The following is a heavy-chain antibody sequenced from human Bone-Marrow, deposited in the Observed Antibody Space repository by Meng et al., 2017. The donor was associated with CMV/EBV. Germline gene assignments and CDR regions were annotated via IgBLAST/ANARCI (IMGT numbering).Heavy chain of an antibody. J-gene: IGHJ6*02. D-gene: IGHD2-21*01. CDR1: GFTFSSYS. CDR3: ANGIVEEANGMDV. V-gene: IGHV3-21*01. CDR2: ISSSSSYI. Sequence: GESLKISCAASGFTFSSYSMNWVRQAPGKGLEWVSSISSSSSYIYYADSVKGRFTISRDNSKNTRYLQMNSLRAEDTAVYYCANGIVEEANGMDVWGQGNTVTVYS.